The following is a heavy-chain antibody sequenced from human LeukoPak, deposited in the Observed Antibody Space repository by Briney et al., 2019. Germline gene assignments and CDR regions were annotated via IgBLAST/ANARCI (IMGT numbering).Heavy chain of an antibody. CDR1: GFTFSSYA. J-gene: IGHJ5*02. CDR2: ISGSGGST. D-gene: IGHD3-16*01. V-gene: IGHV3-23*01. Sequence: GGSLRLSCAASGFTFSSYAMSWVRQAPGKGLEWVSAISGSGGSTYYADFLEGRFTIARDNSKDMVYLQMNSLKVEDTAIYYCGKEGGAWGQGTKVTVSS. CDR3: GKEGGA.